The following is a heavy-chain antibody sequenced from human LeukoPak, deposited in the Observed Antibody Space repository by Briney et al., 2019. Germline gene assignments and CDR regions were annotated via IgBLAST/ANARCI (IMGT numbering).Heavy chain of an antibody. CDR1: GITFSSYG. Sequence: GGTLRLSCAASGITFSSYGMSWVRQAPGKGLEWVSSISSTGGTTYYADSVKGRFTISRDNSKNTLYLQMNSLRAEDTAVYYCARGQIRYFSVWGQGTLVTVSS. CDR3: ARGQIRYFSV. V-gene: IGHV3-23*01. CDR2: ISSTGGTT. D-gene: IGHD3-9*01. J-gene: IGHJ4*02.